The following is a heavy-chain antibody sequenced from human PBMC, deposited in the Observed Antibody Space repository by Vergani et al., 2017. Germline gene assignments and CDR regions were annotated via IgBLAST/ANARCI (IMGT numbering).Heavy chain of an antibody. J-gene: IGHJ6*02. CDR1: GYTFTSYY. V-gene: IGHV1-46*01. D-gene: IGHD3-10*01. CDR2: INPSGGST. Sequence: QVQLVQSGAEVKKPGASVKVSCKASGYTFTSYYMHWVRPAPGQGLEWMGIINPSGGSTSYAQKFQGRVTMTRDTSTSTVYMELSSLRSEDTAVYYCARGASYGSGSYYGDGMDVWGQGTTVTVSS. CDR3: ARGASYGSGSYYGDGMDV.